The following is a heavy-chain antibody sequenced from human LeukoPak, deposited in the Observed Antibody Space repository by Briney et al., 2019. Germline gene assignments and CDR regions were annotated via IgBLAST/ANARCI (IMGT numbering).Heavy chain of an antibody. Sequence: SQTLPLTCTVSGGSISSGDDYWSWIRQPPGKGLEWIGYIYYSGSTNYNPSLKSRVTISLDTSKNQFSLKLSSVTAADTAVYYCARSTWLLDKWGQGTLVTVSS. D-gene: IGHD3-22*01. CDR3: ARSTWLLDK. J-gene: IGHJ4*02. CDR2: IYYSGST. CDR1: GGSISSGDDY. V-gene: IGHV4-61*08.